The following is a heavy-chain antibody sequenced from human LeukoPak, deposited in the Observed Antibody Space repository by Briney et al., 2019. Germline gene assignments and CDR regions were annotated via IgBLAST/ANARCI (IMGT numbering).Heavy chain of an antibody. CDR2: INHSGST. D-gene: IGHD2-15*01. J-gene: IGHJ3*02. CDR1: GGSISRSNW. V-gene: IGHV4-4*02. Sequence: PSETLSLTCAVSGGSISRSNWCIWVRQPPGKGLEWIGEINHSGSTNYNPSLKSRVTISVDTSKNQFSLKLSSVTAADTAVYYCASGVDGPPSHAFDIWGQGTMVTVSS. CDR3: ASGVDGPPSHAFDI.